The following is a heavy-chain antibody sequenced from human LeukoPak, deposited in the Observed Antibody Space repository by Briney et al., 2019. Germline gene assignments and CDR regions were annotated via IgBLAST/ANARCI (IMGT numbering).Heavy chain of an antibody. D-gene: IGHD3-16*01. CDR1: GFTFDDYA. V-gene: IGHV3-43D*03. CDR3: AKDFHGSIRFGAKGDPDY. CDR2: ISWDGGST. Sequence: PGGSLRLSCAASGFTFDDYAMHWVRQAPGKGLEWVSLISWDGGSTYYADSVKGRFTISRDNSKNSLYLQMNSLRAEDTALYYCAKDFHGSIRFGAKGDPDYWGQGTLVTVSS. J-gene: IGHJ4*02.